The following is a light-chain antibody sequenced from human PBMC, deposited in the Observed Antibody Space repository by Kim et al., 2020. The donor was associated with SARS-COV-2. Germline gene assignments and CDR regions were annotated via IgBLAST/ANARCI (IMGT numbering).Light chain of an antibody. Sequence: ALGQTVRITCQGDSLKRSYATWYQQKPGQAPLLVIYGKNIRPSGIPDRFSGSSSGDTASLTITGAQAEDEADYYCNSRDSSDNVVLFGGGTQLTVL. CDR2: GKN. CDR3: NSRDSSDNVVL. V-gene: IGLV3-19*01. CDR1: SLKRSY. J-gene: IGLJ2*01.